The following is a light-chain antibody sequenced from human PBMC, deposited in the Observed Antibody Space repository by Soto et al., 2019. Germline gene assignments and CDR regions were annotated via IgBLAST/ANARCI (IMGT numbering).Light chain of an antibody. V-gene: IGKV1-5*03. CDR1: PNINNW. CDR2: RAS. Sequence: DIQMTQSPSTLSASVGDRVTITCRASPNINNWLAWYQQKPGKAPKLLIYRASSLENGVPSRFSGRGSGTDFIFTITLLQPDDFATYYCQQYSSASTFGQGTKVEIK. CDR3: QQYSSAST. J-gene: IGKJ1*01.